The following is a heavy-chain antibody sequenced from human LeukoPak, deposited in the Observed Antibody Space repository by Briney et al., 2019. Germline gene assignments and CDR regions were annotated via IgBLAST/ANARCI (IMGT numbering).Heavy chain of an antibody. CDR3: AREGLWVGLDSGKTRQAYWES. CDR2: IKEDGSEK. J-gene: IGHJ3*01. V-gene: IGHV3-7*04. Sequence: GGSLRLSCAASGFTFSNYWMSWVRQAPGKGLKWVANIKEDGSEKYYADSVKGRFTISRDNAKNSLNLRMNSLRAEDTAVYYCAREGLWVGLDSGKTRQAYWESWGQGTMVTVSS. CDR1: GFTFSNYW. D-gene: IGHD2-21*01.